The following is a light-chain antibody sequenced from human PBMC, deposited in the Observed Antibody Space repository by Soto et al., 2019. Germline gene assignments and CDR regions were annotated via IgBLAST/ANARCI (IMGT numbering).Light chain of an antibody. CDR2: DAS. V-gene: IGKV3-20*01. CDR3: QQYGSSPRT. CDR1: QSVSSSS. Sequence: EIVLTQSPGTLSLSPGERATLSCRASQSVSSSSLAWYQQKPGQAPRLLIYDASSRATGIPDRFSGGGSGTDFTLTISRLGPEDFAVYSCQQYGSSPRTFGQGTKV. J-gene: IGKJ1*01.